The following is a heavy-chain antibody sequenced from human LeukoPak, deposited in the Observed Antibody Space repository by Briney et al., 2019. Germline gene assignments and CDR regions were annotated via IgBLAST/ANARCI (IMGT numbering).Heavy chain of an antibody. CDR3: ARDGIVGATEAGLGAFDI. J-gene: IGHJ3*02. V-gene: IGHV1-18*01. CDR2: ISSSNGNR. CDR1: GYTFTNYG. Sequence: ASVKVSCKTSGYTFTNYGVTWVRQAPGQGLEWMGWISSSNGNRNYAQKFQGRVSMTTDTSTSTAYMELRSLRSDDTAVYYCARDGIVGATEAGLGAFDIWGQGTMVTVSS. D-gene: IGHD1-26*01.